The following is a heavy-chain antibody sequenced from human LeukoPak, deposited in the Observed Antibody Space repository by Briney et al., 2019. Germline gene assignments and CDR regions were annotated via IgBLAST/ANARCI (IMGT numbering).Heavy chain of an antibody. V-gene: IGHV1-2*02. CDR3: ARDLYYYGSARLDY. CDR1: GYTFTGYY. Sequence: ASVKVSCKASGYTFTGYYMHWVRQAPGQGLEWMGWINPNSGGTNYAQKFQGRVTMTRDTSISTAYMELSRLRSDDTAVYYCARDLYYYGSARLDYWGQGTLVTVSS. D-gene: IGHD3-10*01. J-gene: IGHJ4*02. CDR2: INPNSGGT.